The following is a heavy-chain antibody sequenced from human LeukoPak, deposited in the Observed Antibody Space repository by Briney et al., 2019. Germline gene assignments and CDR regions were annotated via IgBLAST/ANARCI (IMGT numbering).Heavy chain of an antibody. CDR2: ISYDGSNK. CDR3: ATGSQWLMTVYYYYGMDV. J-gene: IGHJ6*02. Sequence: SGGSLRLSCAASGFTFSSYGMHWVRQAPGKGLEWVAVISYDGSNKYYADSVKGRFTISRDNSKNTLYLQMNSLRAEDTAVYYCATGSQWLMTVYYYYGMDVWGQGTLVTVSS. V-gene: IGHV3-30*03. CDR1: GFTFSSYG. D-gene: IGHD6-19*01.